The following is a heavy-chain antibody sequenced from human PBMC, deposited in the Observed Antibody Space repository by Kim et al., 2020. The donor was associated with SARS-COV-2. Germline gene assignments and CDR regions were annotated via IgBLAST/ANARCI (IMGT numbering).Heavy chain of an antibody. CDR3: ARGRVLLGWFDP. V-gene: IGHV4-39*01. Sequence: YCTPPLKSQATISVDTSKNQFSLKLSSVTAADTAVYYCARGRVLLGWFDPWGQGTLVTVSS. D-gene: IGHD1-1*01. J-gene: IGHJ5*02.